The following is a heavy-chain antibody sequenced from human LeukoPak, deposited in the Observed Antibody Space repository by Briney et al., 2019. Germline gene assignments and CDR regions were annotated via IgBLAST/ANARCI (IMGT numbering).Heavy chain of an antibody. CDR3: AKDNPAYSNPSYYYGMDV. CDR2: ISYDGSNK. V-gene: IGHV3-30*18. D-gene: IGHD4-4*01. Sequence: GRSLRLSCAASGFTFSSYGMHWVRQAPGKGLEWVAVISYDGSNKYYADSVKGRFTISRDNSKNTLYLQMNSLRVEDTAVYYCAKDNPAYSNPSYYYGMDVWGQGTTVTVSS. J-gene: IGHJ6*02. CDR1: GFTFSSYG.